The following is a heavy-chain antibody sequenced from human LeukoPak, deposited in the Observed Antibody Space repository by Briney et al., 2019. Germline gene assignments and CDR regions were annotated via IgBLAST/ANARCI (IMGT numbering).Heavy chain of an antibody. CDR2: IKQDGSEK. V-gene: IGHV3-7*04. D-gene: IGHD5-18*01. Sequence: GGSLRLSCAASGFTFSSYWTSWVRQAPGKGLEWVANIKQDGSEKYYVDSVKGRFTISRDNAKNSLYLQMNSLRAEDTAVYYCARGYSYATHWGQGTLVTVSS. CDR3: ARGYSYATH. J-gene: IGHJ4*02. CDR1: GFTFSSYW.